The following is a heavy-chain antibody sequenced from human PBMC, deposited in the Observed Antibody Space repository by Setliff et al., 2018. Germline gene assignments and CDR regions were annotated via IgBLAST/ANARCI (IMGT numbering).Heavy chain of an antibody. Sequence: KASETLSLTCAVSGYSISSGYYWGWIRQPPGKGLEWIGSIYHSGSTYYNPSLKSRVTISVDTSKNQFSLKLSSVTAADTAVYYCARRNGEKLDPWGQGTLVTSPQ. CDR1: GYSISSGYY. J-gene: IGHJ5*02. CDR3: ARRNGEKLDP. V-gene: IGHV4-38-2*01. CDR2: IYHSGST.